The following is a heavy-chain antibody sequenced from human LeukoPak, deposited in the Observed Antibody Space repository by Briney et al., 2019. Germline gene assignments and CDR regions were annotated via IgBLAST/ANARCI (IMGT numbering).Heavy chain of an antibody. CDR3: ARAGSSWYPNPDWFDP. Sequence: NPSETLSLTCTVSGGSISSGGYYWSWIRQHPGKGLEWIGYIYYSGSTYYNPSLKSRVTISVDTSKNQFSLKLSSVTAADTAVYYCARAGSSWYPNPDWFDPWGQGTLVTVSS. J-gene: IGHJ5*02. CDR2: IYYSGST. CDR1: GGSISSGGYY. D-gene: IGHD6-13*01. V-gene: IGHV4-31*03.